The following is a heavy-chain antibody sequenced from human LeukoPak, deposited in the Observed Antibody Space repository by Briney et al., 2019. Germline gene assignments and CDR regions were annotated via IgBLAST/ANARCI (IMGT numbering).Heavy chain of an antibody. CDR1: GGSFSGYY. J-gene: IGHJ5*02. D-gene: IGHD2-15*01. V-gene: IGHV4-34*01. Sequence: PSETLSLTCAVYGGSFSGYYWSWIRQPPGKGLEWIGEINHSGSTNYNPSLKSRVTISVDTSKNQFSLKLSSVTAADTAVYYCARGRVMLSIVVVVGGRDNWFDPWGQGTLVTVSS. CDR2: INHSGST. CDR3: ARGRVMLSIVVVVGGRDNWFDP.